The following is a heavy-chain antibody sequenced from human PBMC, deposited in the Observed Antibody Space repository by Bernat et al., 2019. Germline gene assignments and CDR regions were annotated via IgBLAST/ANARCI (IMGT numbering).Heavy chain of an antibody. V-gene: IGHV3-30*18. J-gene: IGHJ2*01. Sequence: QVQLVESGGGVVQPGRSLRLSCAASGFTFSSYGMHWVRQAPGKGLEWVAVISYDGSNKYYADSVKGRFTISRDNSKNTLYLQMNSLRAEDTAVYYCAKDRKVRRGWYFDLWGRGTLVTVSS. D-gene: IGHD3-10*01. CDR1: GFTFSSYG. CDR2: ISYDGSNK. CDR3: AKDRKVRRGWYFDL.